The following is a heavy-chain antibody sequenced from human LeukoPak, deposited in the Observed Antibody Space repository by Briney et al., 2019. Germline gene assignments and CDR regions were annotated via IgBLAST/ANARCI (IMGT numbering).Heavy chain of an antibody. Sequence: GGSLRLSCAASGFTFSSYGMHWVRQAPGKGLEWVAVISYDGSNKYYADSVKGRFTISRDNSKNTLYLQMNSLRAEDTAVYYCAKSLVGATRVFDYWGQGTLVTVSS. D-gene: IGHD1-26*01. V-gene: IGHV3-30*18. CDR2: ISYDGSNK. CDR1: GFTFSSYG. J-gene: IGHJ4*02. CDR3: AKSLVGATRVFDY.